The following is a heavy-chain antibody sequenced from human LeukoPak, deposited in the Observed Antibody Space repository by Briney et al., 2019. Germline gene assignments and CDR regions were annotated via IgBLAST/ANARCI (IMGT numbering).Heavy chain of an antibody. D-gene: IGHD6-19*01. J-gene: IGHJ5*02. CDR1: GFTFSSYS. Sequence: GGSLRLSCAISGFTFSSYSMNWVRQAPGKGLEWVSWISSSSSTMYYADSVKGRFTISRDNSKNTLYLQMNSLRAEDTAVYYCARETEQWLVLNWFDPWGQGTLVTVSS. CDR2: ISSSSSTM. CDR3: ARETEQWLVLNWFDP. V-gene: IGHV3-48*01.